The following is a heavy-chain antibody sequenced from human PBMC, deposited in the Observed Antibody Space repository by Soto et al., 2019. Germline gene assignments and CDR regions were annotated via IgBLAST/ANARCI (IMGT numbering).Heavy chain of an antibody. CDR1: GGTFSSYA. D-gene: IGHD2-15*01. J-gene: IGHJ4*02. V-gene: IGHV1-69*13. Sequence: GASVKVSCKASGGTFSSYAISRVRQAPGQGLEWMGGIIPIFGTANYAQKFQGRVTITADESTSTAYMELSSLRSEDTAVYYCARVGRYGGKPLPFDYWGQGTMVTVYS. CDR3: ARVGRYGGKPLPFDY. CDR2: IIPIFGTA.